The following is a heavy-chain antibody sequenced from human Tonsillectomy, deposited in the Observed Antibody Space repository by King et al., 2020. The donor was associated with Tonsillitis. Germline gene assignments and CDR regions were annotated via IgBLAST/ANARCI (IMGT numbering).Heavy chain of an antibody. CDR2: IKPEGSEK. V-gene: IGHV3-7*01. CDR3: ARRAFRAVAKGGDY. Sequence: VQLVQSGGGLVQPGGSLRLSCAASGFTFSSYWMSWVRQAPGKGLEWVANIKPEGSEKYYVDSVKGRFTISRDNAENSLYLQMNSLRAEDTAVYYCARRAFRAVAKGGDYWGQGTLVTVSS. CDR1: GFTFSSYW. J-gene: IGHJ4*02. D-gene: IGHD6-19*01.